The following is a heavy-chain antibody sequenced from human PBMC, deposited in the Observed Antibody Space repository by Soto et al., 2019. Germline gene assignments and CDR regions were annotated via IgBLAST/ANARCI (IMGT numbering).Heavy chain of an antibody. CDR2: MYNTGST. D-gene: IGHD2-21*02. CDR3: ARDLWGYCGTDCYPLDV. Sequence: ASETLSLTCTVSGGSISGYYWSWIRQPPGKGLEWIGYMYNTGSTVYNPSFKSRVTISVDTSKNQFSLKLNSVTAVDTAVYYCARDLWGYCGTDCYPLDVWGQGTTVT. J-gene: IGHJ6*02. CDR1: GGSISGYY. V-gene: IGHV4-59*01.